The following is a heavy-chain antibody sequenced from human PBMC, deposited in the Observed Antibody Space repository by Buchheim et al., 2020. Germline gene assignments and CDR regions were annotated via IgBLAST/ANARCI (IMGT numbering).Heavy chain of an antibody. CDR2: INHSGST. J-gene: IGHJ6*02. CDR1: GGSFSDYY. V-gene: IGHV4-34*01. CDR3: AGIAATGLYGMDV. Sequence: VQLQQWGAGLLKPSELLSPTSAVYGGSFSDYYWNWIRQPPGKGLEWIGEINHSGSTNYNPSLKSRVTISVDTSKNQFSLKLSSVTAADTAVYYCAGIAATGLYGMDVWGQGTT. D-gene: IGHD6-13*01.